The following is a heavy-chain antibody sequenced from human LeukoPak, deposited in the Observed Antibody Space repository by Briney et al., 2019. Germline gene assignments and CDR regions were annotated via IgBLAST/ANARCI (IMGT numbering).Heavy chain of an antibody. V-gene: IGHV3-23*01. CDR3: VKHIVIHYGPVYFDY. CDR1: GFTFSNYG. CDR2: ISGPGDRT. D-gene: IGHD5-12*01. Sequence: GGSLRLSCGASGFTFSNYGMSWVRQAPGKGLEWFSAISGPGDRTYYADSVKGRFTISRDKSKNTLYLQMNSLRAEDTAIYYCVKHIVIHYGPVYFDYWGQGSLVTVSS. J-gene: IGHJ4*02.